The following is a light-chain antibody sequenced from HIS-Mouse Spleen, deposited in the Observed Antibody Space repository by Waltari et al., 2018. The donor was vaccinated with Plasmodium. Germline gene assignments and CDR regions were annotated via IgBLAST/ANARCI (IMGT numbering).Light chain of an antibody. CDR1: NIGSKT. V-gene: IGLV3-9*01. CDR2: RDS. Sequence: SYELTQPLSVSVALGPTARITCRGNNIGSKTVHWYQQKPGQAPVLVIYRDSNRPSGIPERFSGSNSGNTATLTISRAQAGDEADYYCQVWDSSTVVFGGGTKLTVL. J-gene: IGLJ2*01. CDR3: QVWDSSTVV.